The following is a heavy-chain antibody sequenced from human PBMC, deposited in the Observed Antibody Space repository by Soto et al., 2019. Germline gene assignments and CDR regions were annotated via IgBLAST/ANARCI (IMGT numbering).Heavy chain of an antibody. J-gene: IGHJ3*02. CDR3: ARAHYHDSSGPNGHAFDI. CDR2: ISDDGDKV. CDR1: EFTFSDYA. Sequence: VGSLRLSCAASEFTFSDYAMHWVRQAPGKGLEWVAVISDDGDKVFYADSMKDRLTISRDNSKSTLFLQLTSLGPEDTALYYCARAHYHDSSGPNGHAFDIWGQGTLVTVSS. D-gene: IGHD3-22*01. V-gene: IGHV3-30-3*01.